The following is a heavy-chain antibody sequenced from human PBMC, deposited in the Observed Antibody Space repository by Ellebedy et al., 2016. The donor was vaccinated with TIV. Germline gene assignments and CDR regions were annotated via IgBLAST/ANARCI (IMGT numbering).Heavy chain of an antibody. CDR1: GFTVSSNY. V-gene: IGHV3-53*01. Sequence: PGGSLSLSCAASGFTVSSNYISWVRQAPGKGLEWVSVIYSGGSTYYADSVKGRFTISRDNSKNTLYLQMNSLKAEDTAVYYCARKNSSGWTFDYWGQGTLVTVAS. J-gene: IGHJ4*02. CDR2: IYSGGST. CDR3: ARKNSSGWTFDY. D-gene: IGHD6-19*01.